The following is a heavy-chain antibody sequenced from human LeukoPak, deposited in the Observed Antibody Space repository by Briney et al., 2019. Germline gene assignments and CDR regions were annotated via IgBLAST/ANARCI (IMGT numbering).Heavy chain of an antibody. CDR3: ATVSYSNYLDWFDP. D-gene: IGHD4-11*01. CDR1: GGSFSGYY. V-gene: IGHV4-34*01. J-gene: IGHJ5*02. CDR2: INHSGST. Sequence: SETLSLTCAVYGGSFSGYYWSWIRQPPGKGLEWIGEINHSGSTNYNPSLKSRVTISVDTSKNQFSLKLSSVTAADTAVYYCATVSYSNYLDWFDPWGQGTLVTVSS.